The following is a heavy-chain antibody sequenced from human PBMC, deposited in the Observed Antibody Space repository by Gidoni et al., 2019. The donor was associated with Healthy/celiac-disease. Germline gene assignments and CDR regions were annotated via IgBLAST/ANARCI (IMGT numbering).Heavy chain of an antibody. CDR1: CGSISSRRYY. CDR2: IYYSGST. CDR3: ARLQYDYVWGSYPEYFQH. V-gene: IGHV4-39*01. J-gene: IGHJ1*01. D-gene: IGHD3-16*02. Sequence: PQLQESGPGLGKPSATLSHTCTVSCGSISSRRYYWGWIRQPPGKGLEWIGSIYYSGSTYYTPSLNSRVTISVDTFKNQFSLKLSSVTAADTAVYYCARLQYDYVWGSYPEYFQHWGQGTLVTVSS.